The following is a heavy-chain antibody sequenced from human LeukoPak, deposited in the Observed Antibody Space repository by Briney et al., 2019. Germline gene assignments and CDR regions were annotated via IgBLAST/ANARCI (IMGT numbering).Heavy chain of an antibody. CDR1: GVTFRIYS. CDR2: ISNSINYV. Sequence: GGSLRLSCAASGVTFRIYSMNCVRHAPGKGVEWVSSISNSINYVYYTYSVKGRVTISRDNAKNSLYLQMNSLRAEDTAVYYCARDHQRMRFLEWLPPPYGMDVWGQGTMVTVSS. CDR3: ARDHQRMRFLEWLPPPYGMDV. D-gene: IGHD3-3*01. J-gene: IGHJ6*02. V-gene: IGHV3-21*01.